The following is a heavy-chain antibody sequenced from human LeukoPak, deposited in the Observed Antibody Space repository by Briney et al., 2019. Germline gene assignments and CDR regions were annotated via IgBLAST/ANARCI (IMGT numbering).Heavy chain of an antibody. CDR2: MNPNSGNT. J-gene: IGHJ4*02. D-gene: IGHD6-13*01. V-gene: IGHV1-8*01. CDR3: ARGAYSSSWMNPIGY. Sequence: GASVKVSCKASGYTFTSYDINWVRQATGQGLEWMGWMNPNSGNTGYAQKFQGRVTITADESTSTAYMEPSSLRSEDTAVYYCARGAYSSSWMNPIGYWGQGTLVTVSS. CDR1: GYTFTSYD.